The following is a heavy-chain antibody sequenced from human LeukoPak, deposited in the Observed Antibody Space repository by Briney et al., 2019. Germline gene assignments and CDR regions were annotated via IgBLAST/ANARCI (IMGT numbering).Heavy chain of an antibody. J-gene: IGHJ4*02. V-gene: IGHV4-4*07. CDR2: IYTSGST. CDR3: ARASSVADHQYYFDY. Sequence: NPSETLSLTCTVSGGSISSYYWSLIRQPAGKGLEWIGRIYTSGSTNYNPSLKSRVTMSVDTSKNQFSLKLSSVTAADTAVYYCARASSVADHQYYFDYWGQGTLVTVSS. D-gene: IGHD6-19*01. CDR1: GGSISSYY.